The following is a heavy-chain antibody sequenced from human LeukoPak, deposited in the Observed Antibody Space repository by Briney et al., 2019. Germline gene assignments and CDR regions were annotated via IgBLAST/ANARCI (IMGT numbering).Heavy chain of an antibody. J-gene: IGHJ4*02. Sequence: PGGSLRLSYAASGFTFSSYAMHWVRQAPGKGLEWVAVISYDGSNKYYADSVKGRFTISRDNSKNTLYLQMNSLRAEDTAVYYCASQIWFGELLSFYWGQGTLVTVSS. CDR2: ISYDGSNK. D-gene: IGHD3-10*01. CDR1: GFTFSSYA. CDR3: ASQIWFGELLSFY. V-gene: IGHV3-30*04.